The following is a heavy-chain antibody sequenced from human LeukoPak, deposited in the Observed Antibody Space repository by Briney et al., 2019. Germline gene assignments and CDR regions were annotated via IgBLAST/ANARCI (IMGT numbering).Heavy chain of an antibody. CDR3: ARVTGQNNDAFDI. CDR2: IYPNTGDT. J-gene: IGHJ3*02. CDR1: GYTFTAYY. Sequence: ASVKVSCKASGYTFTAYYIHWVRQAPGQGPEWLGWIYPNTGDTRFPQKFQGRVTMTRDTSISTAYMELTRLRSDDTAVYYCARVTGQNNDAFDIWGQGTMVTVSS. D-gene: IGHD2-8*02. V-gene: IGHV1-2*02.